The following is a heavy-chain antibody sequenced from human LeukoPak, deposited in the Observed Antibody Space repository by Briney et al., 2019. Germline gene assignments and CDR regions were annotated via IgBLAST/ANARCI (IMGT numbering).Heavy chain of an antibody. J-gene: IGHJ3*02. CDR2: IDDGGNT. CDR1: GGSFSDYF. Sequence: SETLSLTCSVYGGSFSDYFWSWIRQSPGKGLQWIGEIDDGGNTNYNPPLMGRVIVSMEKSKKKFSLVMRSVAAADTAVYYCARFSRITWGDWGDAFDIWGQGTTVIVSS. V-gene: IGHV4-34*01. D-gene: IGHD2-21*02. CDR3: ARFSRITWGDWGDAFDI.